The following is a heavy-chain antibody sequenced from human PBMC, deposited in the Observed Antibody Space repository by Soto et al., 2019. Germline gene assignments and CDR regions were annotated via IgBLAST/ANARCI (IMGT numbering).Heavy chain of an antibody. CDR1: GFTFSSYG. CDR2: IWYDGSNK. J-gene: IGHJ5*02. Sequence: QVQLVESGGGVVQPGRSLRLSCAASGFTFSSYGMHWVRQAPGKGLEWVAVIWYDGSNKYYADSVKGRFTISRDNSKNTLYLQMKSLRAEDTAVYYCARDLVAVAGNGGEQGSDPWCQGTLVTVSS. CDR3: ARDLVAVAGNGGEQGSDP. D-gene: IGHD6-19*01. V-gene: IGHV3-33*01.